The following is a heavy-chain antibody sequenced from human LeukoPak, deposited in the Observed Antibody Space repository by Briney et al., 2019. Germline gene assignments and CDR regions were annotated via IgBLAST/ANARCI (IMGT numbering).Heavy chain of an antibody. CDR2: ITGTSGRT. V-gene: IGHV3-23*01. CDR1: GLIFSNFA. D-gene: IGHD6-13*01. J-gene: IGHJ4*02. CDR3: AKDHVNAGRLDY. Sequence: GGSLRLSCEVSGLIFSNFAMAWVRQAPGKGLEWLSLITGTSGRTYYAASVKGRFTISRDNSKNTVYLQMDNLRPEGTALYYCAKDHVNAGRLDYWGQGTPVTVSS.